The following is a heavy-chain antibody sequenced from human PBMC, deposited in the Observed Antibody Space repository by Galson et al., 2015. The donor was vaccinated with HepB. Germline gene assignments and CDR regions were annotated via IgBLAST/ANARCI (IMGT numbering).Heavy chain of an antibody. CDR3: AKVQTEIYGGSHDY. CDR2: ISSGGGYT. Sequence: SLRLSCAASGFTFSSYAMSWVRQAPGKGLEWVSVISSGGGYTYYADSVRGRFTISRDNSKNTLYAQMNSLRAEDTAVYYCAKVQTEIYGGSHDYWGQGTLVIVSS. D-gene: IGHD1-26*01. J-gene: IGHJ4*02. CDR1: GFTFSSYA. V-gene: IGHV3-23*01.